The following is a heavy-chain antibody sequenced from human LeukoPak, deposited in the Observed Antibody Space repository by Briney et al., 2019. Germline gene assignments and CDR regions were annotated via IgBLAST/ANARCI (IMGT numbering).Heavy chain of an antibody. CDR2: ISGSGGST. CDR3: AAPPADYYDSSGYFFDY. Sequence: GGSLRLSCAASGLTFSSYAMSWVRQAPGKGLEWVSAISGSGGSTYYADSVKGRFTISRDNSKNTLYLQMNSLRAEDTAVYYCAAPPADYYDSSGYFFDYWGQGTLVTVSS. D-gene: IGHD3-22*01. V-gene: IGHV3-23*01. CDR1: GLTFSSYA. J-gene: IGHJ4*02.